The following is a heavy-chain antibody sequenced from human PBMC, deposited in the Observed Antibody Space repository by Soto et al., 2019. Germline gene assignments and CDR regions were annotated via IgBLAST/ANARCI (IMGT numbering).Heavy chain of an antibody. CDR2: MYFSGFYSGST. CDR3: ARGFDILTFGFCLDY. CDR1: GGSMSSSRYY. J-gene: IGHJ4*02. V-gene: IGHV4-39*01. Sequence: GILSLTFTVSGGSMSSSRYYGGGIRQPPGKGLEWIANMYFSGFYSGSTSYNPSLKSRVTISVDTSKNQFSLQVSSVTAADTAVYYCARGFDILTFGFCLDYWGQGTLVTVSS. D-gene: IGHD3-9*01.